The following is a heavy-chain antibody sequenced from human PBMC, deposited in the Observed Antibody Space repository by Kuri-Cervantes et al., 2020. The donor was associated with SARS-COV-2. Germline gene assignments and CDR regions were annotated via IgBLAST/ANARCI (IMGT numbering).Heavy chain of an antibody. CDR2: ISGSGGST. CDR3: AKLFGVVVASTLDY. Sequence: GGSLRLSCAASGFTFSSYAMSWVRQAPGKGLEWVSAISGSGGSTYYADSVKGRFTISRDNSKNTLYLQMNSLRAEDTAIYYRAKLFGVVVASTLDYWGQGALVTVSS. J-gene: IGHJ4*02. D-gene: IGHD2-15*01. V-gene: IGHV3-23*01. CDR1: GFTFSSYA.